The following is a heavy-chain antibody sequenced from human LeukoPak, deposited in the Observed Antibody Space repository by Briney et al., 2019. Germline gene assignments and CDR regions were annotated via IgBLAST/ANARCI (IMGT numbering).Heavy chain of an antibody. Sequence: GGSLRLSCAASGFTFSSYAMSWVRQAPGKGLEWVSAISGSGGSTYYADSVKGRFTISRDNSKNTLYLQMNSLRAEDTAVYYCAKGRITMVRGPQGFDYWGQGTLVTASS. D-gene: IGHD3-10*01. CDR2: ISGSGGST. J-gene: IGHJ4*02. CDR3: AKGRITMVRGPQGFDY. V-gene: IGHV3-23*01. CDR1: GFTFSSYA.